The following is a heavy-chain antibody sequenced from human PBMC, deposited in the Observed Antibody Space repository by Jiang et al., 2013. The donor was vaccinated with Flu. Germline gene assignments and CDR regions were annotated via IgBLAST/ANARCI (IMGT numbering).Heavy chain of an antibody. CDR2: VSQSGGV. D-gene: IGHD4-11*01. CDR1: GGSVSGAY. CDR3: AKTRAPHRLSRKYYYDS. J-gene: IGHJ4*02. V-gene: IGHV4-34*01. Sequence: LLKPSETLSLTCAVYGGSVSGAYWSWIRQSPGRGLEWIGEVSQSGGVRSHPSLASRVIMSVDTSKNQFSLSLNSVTVADTAVYYCAKTRAPHRLSRKYYYDSWGQGILVTVSS.